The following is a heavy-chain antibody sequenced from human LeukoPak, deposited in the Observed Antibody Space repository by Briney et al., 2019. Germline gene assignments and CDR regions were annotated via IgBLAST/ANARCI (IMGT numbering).Heavy chain of an antibody. Sequence: PGRSLRLSCAASGFTFSSYGMHWVRQAPGKGLEWVAVISYDGSNKYYADSVKGRFTISRDNSKNTLYLQMNSLRAGDTAVYYCAKGSPRWLQSGDYFDYWGQGTLVTVSS. D-gene: IGHD5-24*01. CDR1: GFTFSSYG. CDR2: ISYDGSNK. J-gene: IGHJ4*02. V-gene: IGHV3-30*18. CDR3: AKGSPRWLQSGDYFDY.